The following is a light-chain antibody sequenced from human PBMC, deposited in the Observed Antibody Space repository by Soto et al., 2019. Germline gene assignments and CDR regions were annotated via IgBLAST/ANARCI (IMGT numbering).Light chain of an antibody. Sequence: DIVMTHSPLSLPVTPGEPASSSFRSSQSLRHSNGYNYLDWYLQKRGKSPHLXIYLGSNRASGVPDRFSGSGSGTDFTLKISSVAAEDVAVYYCMQALQNPQTFGQGTKVDIK. CDR3: MQALQNPQT. CDR1: QSLRHSNGYNY. CDR2: LGS. V-gene: IGKV2-28*01. J-gene: IGKJ1*01.